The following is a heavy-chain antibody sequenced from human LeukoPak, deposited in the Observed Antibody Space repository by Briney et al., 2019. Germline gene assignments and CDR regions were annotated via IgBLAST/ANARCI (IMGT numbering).Heavy chain of an antibody. CDR2: IYTSGST. J-gene: IGHJ6*03. V-gene: IGHV4-4*07. Sequence: SETLPLTCTVSGGSISSYYWSWIRQPAGKGLEWIGRIYTSGSTNYNPSLKSRVTMSVDTSKNQFSLKLSSVTAADTAVYYCARDKEYSSGYYYYYYYYMDVWGKGTTVTVSS. CDR1: GGSISSYY. D-gene: IGHD3-22*01. CDR3: ARDKEYSSGYYYYYYYYMDV.